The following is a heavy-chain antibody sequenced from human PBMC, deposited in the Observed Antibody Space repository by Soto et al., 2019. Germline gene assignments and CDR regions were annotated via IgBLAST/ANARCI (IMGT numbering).Heavy chain of an antibody. CDR3: ARERTSSSWYGWFDP. CDR2: INSDGSST. J-gene: IGHJ5*02. CDR1: GFTFSSYA. D-gene: IGHD6-13*01. V-gene: IGHV3-74*01. Sequence: GGSLRLSCAASGFTFSSYAMHWVRQAPGKGLVWVSRINSDGSSTSYADSVKGRFTISRDNAKNTLYLQMNSLRAEDTAVYYCARERTSSSWYGWFDPWGQGTLVTVSS.